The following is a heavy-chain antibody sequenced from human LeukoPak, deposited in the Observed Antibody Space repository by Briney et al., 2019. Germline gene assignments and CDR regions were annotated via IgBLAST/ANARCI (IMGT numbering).Heavy chain of an antibody. CDR3: AKEAHVAVTTYDY. CDR1: GFTFGTYG. Sequence: GGSLRLSCAASGFTFGTYGMAWVRQAPGKGLEWVPSISSSGGGTYYGDSVKGRFTISRDNSKNTLYLQMNSLRDEDTALYYCAKEAHVAVTTYDYWGQGTLVTVSS. CDR2: ISSSGGGT. D-gene: IGHD2-21*02. J-gene: IGHJ4*02. V-gene: IGHV3-23*01.